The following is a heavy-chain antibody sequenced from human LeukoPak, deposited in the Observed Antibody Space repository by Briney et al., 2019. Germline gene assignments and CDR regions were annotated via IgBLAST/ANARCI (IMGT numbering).Heavy chain of an antibody. CDR1: GFIFSNYW. V-gene: IGHV3-7*01. CDR3: ARVDSSGYASGAFDI. Sequence: GGSLRLSCAASGFIFSNYWMSWVRQAPGKGLEWVANIKQDGSEKYYVDSVKGRFTISRDNAKNSLYLQMNSLRAEDTVVYYCARVDSSGYASGAFDIWGQGTMVTVSS. D-gene: IGHD3-22*01. J-gene: IGHJ3*02. CDR2: IKQDGSEK.